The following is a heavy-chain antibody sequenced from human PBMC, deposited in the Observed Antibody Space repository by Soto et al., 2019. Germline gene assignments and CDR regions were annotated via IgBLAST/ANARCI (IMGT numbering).Heavy chain of an antibody. J-gene: IGHJ6*02. D-gene: IGHD3-10*01. CDR1: GGSISSGGYY. CDR3: ARDRGVTSRYYYGMDV. Sequence: QVQLQESGPGLVKPSQTLSLTCTVSGGSISSGGYYWSWIRQHPGKGLEWIGYIYYSGSTYYNPSLKSRVTIAVDTSKNQFSLKLSSVTAADTAVYYCARDRGVTSRYYYGMDVWGQGTTVTASS. V-gene: IGHV4-31*03. CDR2: IYYSGST.